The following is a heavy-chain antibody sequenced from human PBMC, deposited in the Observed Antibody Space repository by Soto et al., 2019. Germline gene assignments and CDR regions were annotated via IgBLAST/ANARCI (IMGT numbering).Heavy chain of an antibody. Sequence: SETLSLTCAVSGGSISSGGYSWSWIRQPPGKGLEWIGYISYSGSTDYNPSLKSRVTISFDASKDQISLQVRSATAADAAVYYCARDLKEYCSDGKCNWFDPWGQGTLVTVSS. CDR3: ARDLKEYCSDGKCNWFDP. V-gene: IGHV4-61*08. CDR2: ISYSGST. D-gene: IGHD2-15*01. CDR1: GGSISSGGYS. J-gene: IGHJ5*02.